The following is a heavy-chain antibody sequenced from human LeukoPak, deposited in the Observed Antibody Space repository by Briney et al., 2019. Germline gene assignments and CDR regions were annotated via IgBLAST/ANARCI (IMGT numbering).Heavy chain of an antibody. CDR3: ARGESSGYCLDY. Sequence: GVSLRLSCAASGFTFSSYSMNWVRQAPGKGLEWVSSISSSSSYIYYADSVKGRFTISRDNAKNSLYLQMNSLRAEDTAVYYCARGESSGYCLDYWGQGTLVTVSS. CDR2: ISSSSSYI. J-gene: IGHJ4*02. D-gene: IGHD3-22*01. CDR1: GFTFSSYS. V-gene: IGHV3-21*01.